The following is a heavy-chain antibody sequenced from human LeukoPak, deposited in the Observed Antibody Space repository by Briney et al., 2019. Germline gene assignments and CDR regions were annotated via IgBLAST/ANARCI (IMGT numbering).Heavy chain of an antibody. CDR1: GITFSDHY. Sequence: GGSLRLSCAASGITFSDHYMDWVRQAPGKGLEWVGRTRNKGNSYITEYAASVRGRFTIPRDDSKNSLYLQMNSLKTEDTAVYYCASQSYYGSGSYRLEAFDIWGQGTMVTVPS. CDR2: TRNKGNSYIT. CDR3: ASQSYYGSGSYRLEAFDI. D-gene: IGHD3-10*01. J-gene: IGHJ3*02. V-gene: IGHV3-72*01.